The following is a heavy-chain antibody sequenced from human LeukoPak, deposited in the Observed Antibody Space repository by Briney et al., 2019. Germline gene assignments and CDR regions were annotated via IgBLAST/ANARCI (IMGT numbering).Heavy chain of an antibody. CDR2: IYPGDSDT. CDR3: ASRYSSSWGPRDAFDI. J-gene: IGHJ3*02. CDR1: GSRFTSYW. D-gene: IGHD6-13*01. V-gene: IGHV5-51*01. Sequence: GGSLKISFKGSGSRFTSYWIGWVRPMPGKGLGWMGIIYPGDSDTRYSPSFQGQVTISADKSISTAYLQWSSLKASDTAMYYCASRYSSSWGPRDAFDIWGQGTMVTVSP.